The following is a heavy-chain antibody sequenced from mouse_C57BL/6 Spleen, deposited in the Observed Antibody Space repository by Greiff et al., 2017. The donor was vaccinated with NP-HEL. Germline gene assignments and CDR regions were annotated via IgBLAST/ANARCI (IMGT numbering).Heavy chain of an antibody. D-gene: IGHD2-4*01. CDR3: ASPYDYDVWFAY. J-gene: IGHJ3*01. V-gene: IGHV1-81*01. Sequence: VKLQESGAELARPGASVKLSCKASGYTFTSYGISWVKQRTGQGLEWIGEIYPRSGNTYYNEKLQGKATLTAEKSSSTAYMELRSLTSEDSAVYFCASPYDYDVWFAYWGQGTLVTVSA. CDR1: GYTFTSYG. CDR2: IYPRSGNT.